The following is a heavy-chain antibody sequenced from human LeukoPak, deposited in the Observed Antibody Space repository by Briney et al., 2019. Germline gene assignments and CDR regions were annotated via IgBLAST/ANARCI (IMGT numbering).Heavy chain of an antibody. CDR3: VKGPLITAAGTY. D-gene: IGHD6-13*01. CDR1: GFTFSDDW. J-gene: IGHJ4*02. CDR2: INQYGGEI. Sequence: GGSLRLSCAASGFTFSDDWMTWVRQTPGKGLECVANINQYGGEISYVDSVKGRFTISRDNAKNSLSLQMSSLRVEDTAVYYCVKGPLITAAGTYWGQGTLVTVSS. V-gene: IGHV3-7*03.